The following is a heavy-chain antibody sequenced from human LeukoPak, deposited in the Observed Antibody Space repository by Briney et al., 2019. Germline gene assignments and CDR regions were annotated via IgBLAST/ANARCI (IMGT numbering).Heavy chain of an antibody. J-gene: IGHJ4*02. Sequence: SETLSLTCTVSGYSISSGYYWGWIRQPPGKGLEWIGSIYHSGSTYYNPSLKSRVTISVDTSKNQFSLKLSSVTAADTAVYYCARRIAVTKYYFDDWGQGTPVTVSS. D-gene: IGHD6-19*01. CDR2: IYHSGST. CDR1: GYSISSGYY. CDR3: ARRIAVTKYYFDD. V-gene: IGHV4-38-2*02.